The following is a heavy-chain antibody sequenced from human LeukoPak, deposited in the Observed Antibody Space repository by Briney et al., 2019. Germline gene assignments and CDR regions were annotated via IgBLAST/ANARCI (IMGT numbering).Heavy chain of an antibody. D-gene: IGHD2-2*01. Sequence: GGSLRLSCAASGFTFSSYAMSWVRQAPGKGLEWVAVISYDGSNKYYADSVKGRFTISRDNSKNTLYLQMNSLRAEDTAVYYCARTPLPLGYCSSTSCYGGEIDYWGQGTLVTVSS. CDR2: ISYDGSNK. V-gene: IGHV3-30*04. J-gene: IGHJ4*02. CDR3: ARTPLPLGYCSSTSCYGGEIDY. CDR1: GFTFSSYA.